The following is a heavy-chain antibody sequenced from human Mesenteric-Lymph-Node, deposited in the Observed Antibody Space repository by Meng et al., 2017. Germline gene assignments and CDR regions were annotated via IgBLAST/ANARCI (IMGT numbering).Heavy chain of an antibody. J-gene: IGHJ4*02. V-gene: IGHV3-21*01. D-gene: IGHD2-15*01. CDR2: ISSSSSYI. CDR1: GFTFSSYS. CDR3: ARVSGYCSGGGSCFPFDN. Sequence: GESLKISCAASGFTFSSYSMNWVRQAPGKGLEWVSSISSSSSYIYYADSVKGRFTISRDNAKNSLYMEVNSLRAEDTAVYYCARVSGYCSGGGSCFPFDNWGQGTLVTVSS.